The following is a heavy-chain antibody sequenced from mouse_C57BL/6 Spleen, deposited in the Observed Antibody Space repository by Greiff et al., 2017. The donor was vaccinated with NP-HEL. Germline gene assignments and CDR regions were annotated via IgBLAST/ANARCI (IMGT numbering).Heavy chain of an antibody. CDR3: ARFPIRGYDVVYAMDY. V-gene: IGHV1-26*01. Sequence: EVQLHQSGPELVKPGASVKISCKASGYTFTDYYMNWVKQSHGKSLEWIGDINPNNGGTSYNQKFKGKATLTVDKSSSTAYMELRSLTSEDSAVYYCARFPIRGYDVVYAMDYWGQGTSVTVSS. CDR1: GYTFTDYY. CDR2: INPNNGGT. J-gene: IGHJ4*01. D-gene: IGHD2-2*01.